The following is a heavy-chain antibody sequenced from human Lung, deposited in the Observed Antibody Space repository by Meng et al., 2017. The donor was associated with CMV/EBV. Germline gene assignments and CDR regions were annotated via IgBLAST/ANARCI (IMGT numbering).Heavy chain of an antibody. CDR1: GLSLRYYA. D-gene: IGHD2-21*02. CDR3: ARDSEIGDCKFDR. V-gene: IGHV3-30*04. CDR2: TPYDGNKK. J-gene: IGHJ4*02. Sequence: SFAASGLSLRYYAIHWVRQAPGKGLEWVAVTPYDGNKKYYADSVKGRFNISRDNPKNTLFLQMNSLRADDTAVYYCARDSEIGDCKFDRWAQGTXVTVSS.